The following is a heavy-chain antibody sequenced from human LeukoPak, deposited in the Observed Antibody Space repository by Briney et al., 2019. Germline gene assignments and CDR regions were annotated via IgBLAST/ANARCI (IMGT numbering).Heavy chain of an antibody. V-gene: IGHV1-46*04. D-gene: IGHD3-22*01. J-gene: IGHJ4*02. Sequence: VASVTVSCKASGYTFTGYYMHWVRQAPGEGLEWMGIINPGGGSTSYAQRLQGRVTLTRDTSTSTAYMELSSLRSEDTAVYYCARGPSPYDLDYWGQGTLVTVSS. CDR1: GYTFTGYY. CDR3: ARGPSPYDLDY. CDR2: INPGGGST.